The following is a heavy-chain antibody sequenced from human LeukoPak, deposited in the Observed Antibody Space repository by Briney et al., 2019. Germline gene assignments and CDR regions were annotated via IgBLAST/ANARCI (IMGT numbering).Heavy chain of an antibody. V-gene: IGHV1-2*02. CDR2: INPNSGGT. J-gene: IGHJ4*02. CDR1: GYTFTGYY. CDR3: ARGRNYYDYSGYRGDDY. D-gene: IGHD3-22*01. Sequence: GASVKVSCKASGYTFTGYYMHWVRQAPGQGLEWMGWINPNSGGTNYEQKFQGRVTMTRDTSISTAYMELSRLRSDDTAVYYCARGRNYYDYSGYRGDDYWGQGTLVTVSS.